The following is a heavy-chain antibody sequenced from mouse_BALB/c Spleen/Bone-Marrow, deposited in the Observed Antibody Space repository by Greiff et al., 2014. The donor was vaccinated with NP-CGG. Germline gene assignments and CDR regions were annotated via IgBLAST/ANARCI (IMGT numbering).Heavy chain of an antibody. CDR1: GYSFAGYY. J-gene: IGHJ2*01. V-gene: IGHV1S34*01. Sequence: LVKTGASVKISCKASGYSFAGYYMRWVKQSHGKSLEWIGYISCYNGATSYNQKFKGKATFTVDTSSSTAYMQFNSPTSEDSAVYYCARSCGAYGYDGGYYFDYWGQGTTLTVSS. CDR3: ARSCGAYGYDGGYYFDY. CDR2: ISCYNGAT. D-gene: IGHD2-2*01.